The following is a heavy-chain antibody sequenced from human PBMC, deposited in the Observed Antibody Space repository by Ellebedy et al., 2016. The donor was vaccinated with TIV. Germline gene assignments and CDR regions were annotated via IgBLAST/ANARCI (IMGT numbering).Heavy chain of an antibody. D-gene: IGHD4-17*01. Sequence: GGSLRLSCAAYGFSFRSYWMSWVRQAPGKGLEWVANIRLDGGDKYYVDSVKGRFTVSRDNAKNSLYLQMTSLRADDTGVYYCATDGSYGDFRTPRHAFVFWGQGTRVTVSS. V-gene: IGHV3-7*01. CDR2: IRLDGGDK. J-gene: IGHJ3*01. CDR1: GFSFRSYW. CDR3: ATDGSYGDFRTPRHAFVF.